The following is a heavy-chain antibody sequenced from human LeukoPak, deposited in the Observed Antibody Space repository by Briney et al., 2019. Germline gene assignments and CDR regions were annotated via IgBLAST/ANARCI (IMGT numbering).Heavy chain of an antibody. Sequence: GGSLRLSCVASGFTFSDHYMDWVRQAPGRGLEWIGRIRNKANSYTTEYAASVKGRFTISRDDSKNSLYLQMNSLKTEDTALYYCARSRGFGGTTRCYHLDYWGQGTLVTVSS. J-gene: IGHJ4*02. CDR3: ARSRGFGGTTRCYHLDY. V-gene: IGHV3-72*01. D-gene: IGHD2-2*01. CDR2: IRNKANSYTT. CDR1: GFTFSDHY.